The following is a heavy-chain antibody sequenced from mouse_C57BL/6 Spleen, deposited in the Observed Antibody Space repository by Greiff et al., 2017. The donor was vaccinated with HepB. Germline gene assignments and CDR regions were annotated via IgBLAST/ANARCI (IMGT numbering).Heavy chain of an antibody. V-gene: IGHV1-55*01. Sequence: QVQLQQPGAELVKPGASVKMSCKASGYTFTSYWITWVKQRPGQGLEWIGDIYPGSGSTNYNEKFKSKATLTVDTSSSTAYMQLRSLTSEDSAVYYCAISGITTVPFDYWGQGTTLTVSS. D-gene: IGHD1-1*01. CDR1: GYTFTSYW. CDR2: IYPGSGST. CDR3: AISGITTVPFDY. J-gene: IGHJ2*01.